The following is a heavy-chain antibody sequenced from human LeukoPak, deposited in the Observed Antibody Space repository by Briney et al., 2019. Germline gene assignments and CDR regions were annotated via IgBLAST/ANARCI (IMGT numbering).Heavy chain of an antibody. V-gene: IGHV4-39*01. CDR3: ARSVVPAATYDY. CDR2: IYYSGST. CDR1: GGSISSSSYY. J-gene: IGHJ4*02. D-gene: IGHD2-2*01. Sequence: SETLSLTCTVSGGSISSSSYYWGWIHQPPGKGLEWIGSIYYSGSTYYNPSLKSRVTISVDTSKNQFSLKLSSVTAADTAVYYCARSVVPAATYDYWGQGTLVTVSS.